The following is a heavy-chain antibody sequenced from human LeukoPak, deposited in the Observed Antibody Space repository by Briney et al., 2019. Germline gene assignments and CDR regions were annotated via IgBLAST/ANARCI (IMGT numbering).Heavy chain of an antibody. D-gene: IGHD6-19*01. CDR3: ARALGDSSGWYYFDY. J-gene: IGHJ4*02. V-gene: IGHV4-31*03. CDR1: GGSISSGGYY. Sequence: PSETLSLACTVSGGSISSGGYYWSWIRQHPGKGLQWIGYIYYSGSTYYNPSLKSRVTISVDTSKNQFSLKLSSVTAADTAVYYCARALGDSSGWYYFDYWGQGTLVTVSS. CDR2: IYYSGST.